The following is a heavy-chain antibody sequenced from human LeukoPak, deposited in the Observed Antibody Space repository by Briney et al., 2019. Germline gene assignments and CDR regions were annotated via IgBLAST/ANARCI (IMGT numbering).Heavy chain of an antibody. Sequence: GALRLSCTGSGFTFGDYGMSWVRQAPGKGLVWVVFIRSKTNGRTIESAASVKGRFTISRDDSESIAYLQMSSLKTEDTAVYYCTRGDYYDSGGYYFLFDYWGQGTLVAVSS. J-gene: IGHJ4*02. CDR1: GFTFGDYG. CDR3: TRGDYYDSGGYYFLFDY. D-gene: IGHD3-22*01. CDR2: IRSKTNGRTI. V-gene: IGHV3-49*04.